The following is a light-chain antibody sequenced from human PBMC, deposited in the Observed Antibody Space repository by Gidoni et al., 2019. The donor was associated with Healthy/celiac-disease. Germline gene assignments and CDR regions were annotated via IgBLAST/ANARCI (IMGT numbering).Light chain of an antibody. CDR1: QSVSSSY. CDR2: GAS. J-gene: IGKJ1*01. V-gene: IGKV3-20*01. CDR3: QQYGSSPRVA. Sequence: EIVLTQSPGTLSLSPGERATLACRASQSVSSSYLAWYQQKPGQAPRLLIYGASSRATVIPDRFSGSGSGTDFTLTISRLEPEDFAVYYCQQYGSSPRVAFGQGTKVEIK.